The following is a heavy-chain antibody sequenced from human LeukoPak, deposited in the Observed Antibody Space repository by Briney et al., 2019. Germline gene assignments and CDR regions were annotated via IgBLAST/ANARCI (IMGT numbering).Heavy chain of an antibody. J-gene: IGHJ5*02. D-gene: IGHD1-26*01. Sequence: GGSLRLSCAASGFTFSSYSMNWVRQAPGKGLEWVSYISSSSSTIYYADSVKGRFTISRDNAKNSLYLQMNSLRAEDTAVYYCAKDRGIPYSGSYPNWFDPWGQGTLVTVSS. CDR3: AKDRGIPYSGSYPNWFDP. V-gene: IGHV3-48*01. CDR1: GFTFSSYS. CDR2: ISSSSSTI.